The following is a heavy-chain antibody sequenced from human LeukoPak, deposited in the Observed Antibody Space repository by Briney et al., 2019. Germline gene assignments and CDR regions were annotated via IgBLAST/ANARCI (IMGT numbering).Heavy chain of an antibody. D-gene: IGHD1-7*01. V-gene: IGHV3-7*01. Sequence: GGSLRLSCATSGFTFSSYWINWVRQAPGKGLEWVANINQDGSEKYYVDSVKGRFTISRDNAKNSLFLQMNSLRAEDTAVYYCARGGWNYVFNSWGQGTLVTVSS. J-gene: IGHJ5*02. CDR1: GFTFSSYW. CDR3: ARGGWNYVFNS. CDR2: INQDGSEK.